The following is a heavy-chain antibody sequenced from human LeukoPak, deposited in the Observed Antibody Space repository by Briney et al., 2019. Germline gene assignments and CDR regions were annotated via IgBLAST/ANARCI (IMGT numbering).Heavy chain of an antibody. Sequence: SETLSLTCTVSGGSISSGGYYWSWIRQHPGKGLEWIGYIYYSGSTYYNPSLKSRVTISVDTSKNQFSLKLSSVTAADTAVYYCAREARYFDWSWEDYWGQGTLVTVSS. J-gene: IGHJ4*02. D-gene: IGHD3-9*01. CDR3: AREARYFDWSWEDY. V-gene: IGHV4-31*03. CDR2: IYYSGST. CDR1: GGSISSGGYY.